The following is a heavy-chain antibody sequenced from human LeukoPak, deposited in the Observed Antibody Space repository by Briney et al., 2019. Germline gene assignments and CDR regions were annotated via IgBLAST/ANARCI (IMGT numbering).Heavy chain of an antibody. Sequence: GGSLRLSCAASGFTFSDYYMTWIRQAPGQGLEGMSYISSSGVTTYYADSVKGRFTISRDNAKNSLSLFMNSPRAEDTAVYYCASSLNTVMVSPYYFEYWGQGTLVTVSA. CDR2: ISSSGVTT. CDR1: GFTFSDYY. CDR3: ASSLNTVMVSPYYFEY. D-gene: IGHD5-18*01. V-gene: IGHV3-11*04. J-gene: IGHJ4*02.